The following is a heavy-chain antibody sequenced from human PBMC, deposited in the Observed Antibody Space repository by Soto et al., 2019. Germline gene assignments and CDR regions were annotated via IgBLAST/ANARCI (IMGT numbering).Heavy chain of an antibody. J-gene: IGHJ4*02. CDR2: IWYDGSRQ. D-gene: IGHD6-13*01. CDR3: ATEGGAGYSSSWGDS. CDR1: GFTFSTYG. V-gene: IGHV3-33*01. Sequence: QVQLVESGGGAVQPGRSLRLSCAASGFTFSTYGMHWVRQAPGKGLEWVAGIWYDGSRQLYADSVKGRFTISRDNSKNRVSLHMNSLTAEDTAVYCCATEGGAGYSSSWGDSWGQGTMVTVSS.